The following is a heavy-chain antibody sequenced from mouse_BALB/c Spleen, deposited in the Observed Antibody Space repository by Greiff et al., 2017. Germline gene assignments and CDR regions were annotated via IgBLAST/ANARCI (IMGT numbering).Heavy chain of an antibody. J-gene: IGHJ1*01. CDR3: ARTDGSSYWYFDV. Sequence: EVQVVESGGGLVKPGGSLKLSCAASGFTFSSYAMSWVRQTPEKRLEWVASISSGGSTHYPDSVKGRFTISRDNARNILYLQMSSLRSEDTAMYYCARTDGSSYWYFDVWGAGTTVTVSS. V-gene: IGHV5-6-5*01. CDR1: GFTFSSYA. CDR2: ISSGGST. D-gene: IGHD1-1*01.